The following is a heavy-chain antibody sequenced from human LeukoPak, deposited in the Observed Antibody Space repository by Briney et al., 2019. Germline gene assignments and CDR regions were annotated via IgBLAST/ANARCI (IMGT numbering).Heavy chain of an antibody. CDR2: IWYDGCNK. CDR1: GFTFSSYG. CDR3: ARDEERYSSSWYVSDY. Sequence: PGRSLRLSCAASGFTFSSYGMHWVRQAPGKGLEWVAVIWYDGCNKYYADSVKGRFTISRDNSKNTLYLQMNSLRAEDTAVHYCARDEERYSSSWYVSDYWGQGTLVTVSS. V-gene: IGHV3-33*01. D-gene: IGHD6-13*01. J-gene: IGHJ4*02.